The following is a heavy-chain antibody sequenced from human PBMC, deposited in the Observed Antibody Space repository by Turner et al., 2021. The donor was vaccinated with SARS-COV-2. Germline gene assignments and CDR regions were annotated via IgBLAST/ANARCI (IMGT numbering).Heavy chain of an antibody. Sequence: QLLLQESGPGLVKPSETLSLPCSVSGGSVSSGSYFWGWIRQPPGKGREWIGTIYYSGSTYYNPSLKSRVTISVDTSKNQFSLRLSSVTAADTAVYYCARGYYYDSSASALKYWGQGTLVTVSS. CDR3: ARGYYYDSSASALKY. J-gene: IGHJ4*02. CDR2: IYYSGST. CDR1: GGSVSSGSYF. D-gene: IGHD3-22*01. V-gene: IGHV4-39*01.